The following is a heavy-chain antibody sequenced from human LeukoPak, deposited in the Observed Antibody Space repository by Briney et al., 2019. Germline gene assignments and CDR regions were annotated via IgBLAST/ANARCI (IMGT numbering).Heavy chain of an antibody. CDR1: GYSISSGYY. J-gene: IGHJ4*02. Sequence: SETLSLTCTVSGYSISSGYYWSWIRQPPGKGLEWIGEINHSGSTNYNPSLKSRVTISVDTSKNQFSLKLSSVTAADTAVYYCASKSGALRNDYWGQGTLVTVSS. V-gene: IGHV4-38-2*02. CDR3: ASKSGALRNDY. D-gene: IGHD3-10*01. CDR2: INHSGST.